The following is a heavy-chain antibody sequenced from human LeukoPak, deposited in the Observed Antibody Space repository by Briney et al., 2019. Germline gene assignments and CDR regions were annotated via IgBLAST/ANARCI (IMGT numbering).Heavy chain of an antibody. D-gene: IGHD3-22*01. CDR3: AREVQIRSSGYSFDY. CDR1: GGTFSSYA. V-gene: IGHV1-69*05. J-gene: IGHJ4*02. Sequence: SVKVSCKASGGTFSSYAISWVRQAPGQGLEWMGRIIPIFGTANYAQKFQGRVTITTDESTSTAYMELSSLRSEDTAVYYCAREVQIRSSGYSFDYWGQGTLVTVSS. CDR2: IIPIFGTA.